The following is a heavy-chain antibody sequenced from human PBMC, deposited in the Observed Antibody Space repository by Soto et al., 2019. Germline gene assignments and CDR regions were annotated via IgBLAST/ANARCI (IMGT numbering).Heavy chain of an antibody. CDR3: ARDRGDGPYYYYGMDV. J-gene: IGHJ6*02. CDR2: TYYRSKWYN. CDR1: GDSVSSNSAA. Sequence: LETLSLTCAISGDSVSSNSAAWNWIRQSPSRGLEWLGRTYYRSKWYNDYAVSVKSRITINPDTSKNQFSLQLNSVTPEDTAVYYCARDRGDGPYYYYGMDVWGQGTTVTVSS. V-gene: IGHV6-1*01.